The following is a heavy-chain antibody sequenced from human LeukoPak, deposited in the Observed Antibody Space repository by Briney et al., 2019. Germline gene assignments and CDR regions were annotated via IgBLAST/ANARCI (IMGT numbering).Heavy chain of an antibody. V-gene: IGHV3-23*01. CDR2: ISASGGST. Sequence: GGSLRLSCAASGFTFSGYAMSWVRRAPGKGLEWVSIISASGGSTYYADSVKGRFTISRDNSKNTLYLRMNSLRAEDTAVYYCATQGGNFDYWGQGTLVTVSS. CDR3: ATQGGNFDY. D-gene: IGHD3-16*01. CDR1: GFTFSGYA. J-gene: IGHJ4*02.